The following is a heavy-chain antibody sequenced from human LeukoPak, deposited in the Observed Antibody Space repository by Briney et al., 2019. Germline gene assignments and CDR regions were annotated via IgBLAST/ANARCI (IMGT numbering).Heavy chain of an antibody. CDR2: ISAYNGNT. V-gene: IGHV1-18*01. Sequence: GASVKVSCKASGYTFTSYGISWVRQAPGQGLEWMGWISAYNGNTNYAQKLQGRVTMTRDTSTSTVDMELSSLRSEDTAVYYCARDQGGSGSYLFDYWGQGTLVTVSS. D-gene: IGHD1-26*01. J-gene: IGHJ4*02. CDR3: ARDQGGSGSYLFDY. CDR1: GYTFTSYG.